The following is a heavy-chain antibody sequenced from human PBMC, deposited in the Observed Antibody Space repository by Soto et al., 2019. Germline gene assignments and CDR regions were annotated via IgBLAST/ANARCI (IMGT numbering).Heavy chain of an antibody. V-gene: IGHV1-69*12. J-gene: IGHJ6*02. Sequence: QVQVVQSGAEVKKPGSSVKVSCKASGGSFSNYGISWVRQAPGQGLEWMGGIIPVFGTPHYAQKLQDRVTITADESTSTVYMEVSSLTSEDTAVYYCARGDATKIVVTTYYGLDVGGQGTTVTVSS. CDR1: GGSFSNYG. CDR3: ARGDATKIVVTTYYGLDV. CDR2: IIPVFGTP. D-gene: IGHD3-22*01.